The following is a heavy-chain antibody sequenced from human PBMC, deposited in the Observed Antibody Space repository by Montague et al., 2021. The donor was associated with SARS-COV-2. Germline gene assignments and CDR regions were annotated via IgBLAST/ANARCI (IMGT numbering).Heavy chain of an antibody. CDR2: IFHSGTT. V-gene: IGHV4-39*02. CDR3: VREYTGSSQAS. J-gene: IGHJ5*02. Sequence: SETLSLTCSVSGGSIVTGDYYWAWSRQPPGKGLEWIGSIFHSGTTYYAPSLRGRVTISVDTSKNQSSLKLNSVTAADTAFYYCVREYTGSSQASWGQGTLVTVSS. CDR1: GGSIVTGDYY. D-gene: IGHD6-6*01.